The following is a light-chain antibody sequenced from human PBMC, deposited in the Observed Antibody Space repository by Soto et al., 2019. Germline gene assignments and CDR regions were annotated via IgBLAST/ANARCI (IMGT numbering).Light chain of an antibody. CDR3: QQSYNAPFT. CDR1: QTISSF. J-gene: IGKJ3*01. CDR2: AAS. Sequence: DIQMTQSPSSLSASVGDRVTMTCRASQTISSFLNWYQQKPGTAPKLLIYAASTLESGVPSRFSGSRSGTDFTLTISGLQREDFATYYCQQSYNAPFTFGPGTKVDIK. V-gene: IGKV1-39*01.